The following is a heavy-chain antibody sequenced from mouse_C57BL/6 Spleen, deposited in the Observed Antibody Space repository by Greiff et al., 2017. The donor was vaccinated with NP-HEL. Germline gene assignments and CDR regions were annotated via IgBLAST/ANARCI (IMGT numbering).Heavy chain of an antibody. Sequence: VKLQQSGPELVKPGASVKISCKASGYAFSSSWMNWVKQRPGKGLEWIGRIYPGDGDTNYNGKFKGKATLTADKSSSTAYMQLSSLTSEDSAVYFCARGIYYGSPWFAYWGQGTLVTVSA. D-gene: IGHD1-1*01. CDR3: ARGIYYGSPWFAY. CDR2: IYPGDGDT. CDR1: GYAFSSSW. J-gene: IGHJ3*01. V-gene: IGHV1-82*01.